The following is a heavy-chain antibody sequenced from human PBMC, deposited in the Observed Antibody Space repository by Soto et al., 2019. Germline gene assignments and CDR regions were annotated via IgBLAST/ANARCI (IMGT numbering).Heavy chain of an antibody. Sequence: GESLKISCKGTGYKFMTYWIGWVRQMPGKGLEWMGIIYPGDSDTRYSPSFQGQVTISADKSISTAYLQWSSLKASDTAMYYCAQSGSTGAVEYWGQGTLVTVSS. D-gene: IGHD2-8*02. CDR2: IYPGDSDT. CDR1: GYKFMTYW. V-gene: IGHV5-51*01. J-gene: IGHJ4*02. CDR3: AQSGSTGAVEY.